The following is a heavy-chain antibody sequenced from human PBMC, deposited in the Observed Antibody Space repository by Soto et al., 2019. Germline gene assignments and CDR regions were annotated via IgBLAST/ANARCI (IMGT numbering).Heavy chain of an antibody. Sequence: FSVKVSCKAPGDCFSNYAIGWVRHAPGQGLQWMGNFIPIFGTTNYAQTFQGRVAITADKSSTTAYMELSSLRSEDTAVYYCAQKRVATPLVTFDYWGQGSLVTVPS. CDR3: AQKRVATPLVTFDY. CDR1: GDCFSNYA. J-gene: IGHJ4*02. CDR2: FIPIFGTT. V-gene: IGHV1-69*06. D-gene: IGHD2-15*01.